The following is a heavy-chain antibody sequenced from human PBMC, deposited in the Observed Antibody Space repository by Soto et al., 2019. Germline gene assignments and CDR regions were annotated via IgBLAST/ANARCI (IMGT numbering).Heavy chain of an antibody. CDR2: INTDGSST. D-gene: IGHD3-10*01. CDR3: ARGFRSGRRDAFDI. Sequence: GGSLRLSCAASGFTFSSYWMHWVRQAPGKGLVWVSLINTDGSSTTYADSVKGRFTISRDNAKNTLYLQIHFLTAEDTAVYYCARGFRSGRRDAFDIWGQGKMVTVSS. J-gene: IGHJ3*02. V-gene: IGHV3-74*01. CDR1: GFTFSSYW.